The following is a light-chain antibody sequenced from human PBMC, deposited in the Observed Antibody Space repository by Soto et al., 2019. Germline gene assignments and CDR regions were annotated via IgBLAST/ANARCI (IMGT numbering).Light chain of an antibody. Sequence: QSALTQPPSASGSPGQSVTISCTGTSSDVGTYDFVSWYQQHPDKAPKLMIYEVTKRPSGVPDRFSGSKSGNTASLTVSGLQSEDEADYYCSSYTSSSTYVFGTGIKLTVL. CDR2: EVT. J-gene: IGLJ1*01. CDR3: SSYTSSSTYV. CDR1: SSDVGTYDF. V-gene: IGLV2-8*01.